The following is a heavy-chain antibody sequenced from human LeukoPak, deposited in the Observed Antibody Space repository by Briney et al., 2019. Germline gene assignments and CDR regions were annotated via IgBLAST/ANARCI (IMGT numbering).Heavy chain of an antibody. Sequence: PSETLSLTCAVYGGSFSGYYWSWIRQPPGKGLEWIGEINHSGSANYNPSLKSRVTISVDTSKNQFSLKLSSVTAADTAVYYCASGTVTPGVTYYFDYWGQGTLVTVSS. CDR1: GGSFSGYY. J-gene: IGHJ4*02. CDR3: ASGTVTPGVTYYFDY. CDR2: INHSGSA. V-gene: IGHV4-34*01. D-gene: IGHD4-17*01.